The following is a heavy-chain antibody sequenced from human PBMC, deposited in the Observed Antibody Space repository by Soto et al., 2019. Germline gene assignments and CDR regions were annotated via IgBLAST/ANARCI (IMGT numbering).Heavy chain of an antibody. CDR1: GFTFTDYS. CDR2: ITHSTGTI. Sequence: EVQLVESGGGLVQPGGSLRLSCTASGFTFTDYSLNWVRQAPGKGLEWVSHITHSTGTIYYADSVRGRFTISRDDSNNLVSLQMNILGAEDTAVYYCTRDGRRGWEMDVWGKGTTVTVSS. D-gene: IGHD1-26*01. J-gene: IGHJ6*04. CDR3: TRDGRRGWEMDV. V-gene: IGHV3-48*01.